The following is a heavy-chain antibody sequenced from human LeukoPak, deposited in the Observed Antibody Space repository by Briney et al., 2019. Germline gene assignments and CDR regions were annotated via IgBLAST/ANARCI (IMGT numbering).Heavy chain of an antibody. D-gene: IGHD3-22*01. V-gene: IGHV3-23*01. CDR2: ISVGCGGT. Sequence: GGSLRLSCAASGFTFSSHAMAWVRQAPGKGLEWVSTISVGCGGTYYADSVRGRFTISRDDSQSTVYLQMNSLRAEDTAVYYCAKDLPVDTCSYYSPFDGWGHGTLVTVSS. CDR1: GFTFSSHA. J-gene: IGHJ4*01. CDR3: AKDLPVDTCSYYSPFDG.